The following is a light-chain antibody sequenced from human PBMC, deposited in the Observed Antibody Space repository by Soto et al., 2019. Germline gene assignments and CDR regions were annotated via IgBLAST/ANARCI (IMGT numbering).Light chain of an antibody. CDR1: QSVSSN. CDR2: GAS. J-gene: IGKJ1*01. V-gene: IGKV3-15*01. Sequence: EIVMTQSPATLSVSPGERATLSCRASQSVSSNLAWYQPKPGQAPRLLIYGASTRATGIPARFSGSGSGTEFTLTISSLQSEDFAVYYWQQYNNWWTFGQGTKVEIK. CDR3: QQYNNWWT.